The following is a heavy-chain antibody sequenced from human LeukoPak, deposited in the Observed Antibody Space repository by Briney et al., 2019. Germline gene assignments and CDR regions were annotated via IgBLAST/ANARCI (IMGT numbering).Heavy chain of an antibody. D-gene: IGHD2-15*01. Sequence: GGSLRLSCAASGFIVSSFGMNWVRQAPGKGLEWVSAINTGGGSTYYADSVKGRFTISRDNSKNTLYLQMNSLRAEDTAIYYCASDSPGYDSGSYFAYWGQGTLVTVSS. J-gene: IGHJ4*02. CDR3: ASDSPGYDSGSYFAY. CDR2: INTGGGST. CDR1: GFIVSSFG. V-gene: IGHV3-23*01.